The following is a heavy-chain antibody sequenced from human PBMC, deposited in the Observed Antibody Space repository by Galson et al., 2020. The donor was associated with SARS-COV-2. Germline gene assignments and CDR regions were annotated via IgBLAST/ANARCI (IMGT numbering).Heavy chain of an antibody. Sequence: SETLSLTCTVSGGSISSYYWSWIRQPAGKGLEWIGRIYTSGSTNYNPSLKSRVTMSVDTSKNQFSLKLSSVTAADTAVYYCARDPNYYDSSGYPVDAFDIWGQGTVVTISS. CDR1: GGSISSYY. J-gene: IGHJ3*02. V-gene: IGHV4-4*07. D-gene: IGHD3-22*01. CDR3: ARDPNYYDSSGYPVDAFDI. CDR2: IYTSGST.